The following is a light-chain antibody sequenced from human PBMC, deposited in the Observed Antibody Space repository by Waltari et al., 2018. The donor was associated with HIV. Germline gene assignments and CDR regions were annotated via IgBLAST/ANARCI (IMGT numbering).Light chain of an antibody. Sequence: QSALTQPASVSGSPGQSITISCTGTSTDVGSYNLVSWYQQHPGKAPKLLIYEVVNRASGVSNRFAGSQSGNTASLTISGLQADDEADYYCCSYAGTTNFVVIFGGGTKLTVL. CDR3: CSYAGTTNFVVI. CDR2: EVV. CDR1: STDVGSYNL. J-gene: IGLJ2*01. V-gene: IGLV2-23*02.